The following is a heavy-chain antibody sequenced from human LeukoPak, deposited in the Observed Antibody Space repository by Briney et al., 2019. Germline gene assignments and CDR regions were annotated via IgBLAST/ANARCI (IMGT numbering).Heavy chain of an antibody. CDR1: GFTFSSYG. J-gene: IGHJ4*02. D-gene: IGHD3-10*01. CDR3: AKDLSRELLYRRGMYYFDY. V-gene: IGHV3-30*02. CDR2: IRYDGSNQ. Sequence: PGGSLRLSCAASGFTFSSYGMHWVRQAPGKGLEWVAFIRYDGSNQYYADSVKGRFTISRDNSKNTLFLQMISLSTEDTAVYYCAKDLSRELLYRRGMYYFDYWGQGTLVTVSS.